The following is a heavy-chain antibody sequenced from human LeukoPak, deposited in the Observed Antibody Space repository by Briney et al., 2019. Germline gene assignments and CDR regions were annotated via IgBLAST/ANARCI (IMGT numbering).Heavy chain of an antibody. J-gene: IGHJ6*03. V-gene: IGHV3-21*01. CDR2: INSYGAYT. D-gene: IGHD3-16*01. CDR1: GFTFSTYD. CDR3: ARAGELRYMDV. Sequence: PGGTLRLSCAASGFTFSTYDMTWVGQAPGKGLEWVSSINSYGAYTFYADSVRGRFTISRDNAKNSLFLQMSSLRADDTAIYYCARAGELRYMDVWGKGTAVTVSS.